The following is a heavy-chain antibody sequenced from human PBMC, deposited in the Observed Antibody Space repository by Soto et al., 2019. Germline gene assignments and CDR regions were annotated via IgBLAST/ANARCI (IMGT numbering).Heavy chain of an antibody. CDR1: GFTFRDYY. J-gene: IGHJ6*02. Sequence: QVQLVESGGGLVRPGGSLRLSCAASGFTFRDYYMTWFRQAPGKGLEWLSYIDSSNKYTNYADSGKGRFTISRDNAKNSLYLQMNSLRADYTAVYYCAREYYYTMDVWGQGTMVTVSS. CDR3: AREYYYTMDV. V-gene: IGHV3-11*05. CDR2: IDSSNKYT.